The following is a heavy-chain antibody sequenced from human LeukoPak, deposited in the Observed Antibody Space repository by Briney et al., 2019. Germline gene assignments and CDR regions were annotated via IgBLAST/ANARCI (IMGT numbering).Heavy chain of an antibody. V-gene: IGHV3-23*01. D-gene: IGHD6-13*01. CDR3: IAAAGQFQH. CDR1: GFTFSSYA. CDR2: ISGSGDRT. J-gene: IGHJ1*01. Sequence: GGSLRLSCAASGFTFSSYAMSWVRQAPGKGLEWVSAISGSGDRTYYADSVKGRFTISRDNSKNTLYLQMNSLRAEDTAVYYCIAAAGQFQHWGQGTLVTVSS.